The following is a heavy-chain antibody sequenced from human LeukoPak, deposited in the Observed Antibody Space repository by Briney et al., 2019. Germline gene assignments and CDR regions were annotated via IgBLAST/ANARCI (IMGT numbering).Heavy chain of an antibody. V-gene: IGHV4-61*02. CDR2: IYTSGSS. D-gene: IGHD5-18*01. Sequence: SQTLSLTCTVSGGSISSSSYYWSWIRQPAGKGLEWIGRIYTSGSSNYNPSLKSRVTISVDTSKNQFSLKLSSVAAADPAVYYCARDLYGYYWFDPWGQGTLVTVSS. CDR1: GGSISSSSYY. CDR3: ARDLYGYYWFDP. J-gene: IGHJ5*02.